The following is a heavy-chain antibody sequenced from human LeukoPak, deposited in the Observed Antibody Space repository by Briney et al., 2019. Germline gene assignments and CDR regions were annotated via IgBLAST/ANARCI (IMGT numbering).Heavy chain of an antibody. CDR2: ISAYNGNT. V-gene: IGHV1-18*01. Sequence: ASVKVSCKASGYTFTSYGISWVRQAPGQGLEWMGWISAYNGNTNYAQKLQGRVTMTTDTSTSTAYMELRSLRSDDTAVYYCARDSGRVVRGVMGQYNWFDPWGQGTLVTVSS. CDR3: ARDSGRVVRGVMGQYNWFDP. D-gene: IGHD3-10*01. J-gene: IGHJ5*02. CDR1: GYTFTSYG.